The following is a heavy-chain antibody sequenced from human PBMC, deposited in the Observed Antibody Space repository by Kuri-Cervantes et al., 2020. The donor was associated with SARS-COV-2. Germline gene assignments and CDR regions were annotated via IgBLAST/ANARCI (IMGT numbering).Heavy chain of an antibody. CDR1: GFTVSSYS. Sequence: GESLKISCAASGFTVSSYSMNWVRQATGKGLEWVSSISSSSSSIYYADSVKGRFTISRNNAKNSLYLQMNSLRAEDTAVYYCARLGAARKSYYYYYMDVWGKGTTVTVSS. J-gene: IGHJ6*03. CDR2: ISSSSSSI. CDR3: ARLGAARKSYYYYYMDV. V-gene: IGHV3-21*01. D-gene: IGHD6-13*01.